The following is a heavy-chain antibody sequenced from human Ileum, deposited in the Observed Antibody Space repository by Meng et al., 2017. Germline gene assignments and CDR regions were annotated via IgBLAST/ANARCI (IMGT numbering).Heavy chain of an antibody. CDR3: ASHCTSTSCYYYYGMDV. J-gene: IGHJ6*02. Sequence: SETLSLTCTVSGGSISSSSYGWVWIRQPPGKGLEWIGNIYYRGSANYNPSLRSRATISVDTSKNQFSLKVSSVTAADTAVDYCASHCTSTSCYYYYGMDVWGQGTTVTVSS. V-gene: IGHV4-39*07. CDR1: GGSISSSSYG. D-gene: IGHD2-2*01. CDR2: IYYRGSA.